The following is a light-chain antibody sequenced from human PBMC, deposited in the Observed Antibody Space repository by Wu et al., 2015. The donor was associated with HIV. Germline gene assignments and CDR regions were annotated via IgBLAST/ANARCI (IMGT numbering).Light chain of an antibody. V-gene: IGKV3D-20*02. CDR1: QTVASDY. Sequence: DIVLTQSPGTLSLSPGERATLSCRASQTVASDYLAWYQQRPGQSPKLLIYGASSRATGIPDRFSGSASGTEFILTISNLEPEDFAVYYCQQCNNWPPTFGQGTRLEIK. J-gene: IGKJ5*01. CDR2: GAS. CDR3: QQCNNWPPT.